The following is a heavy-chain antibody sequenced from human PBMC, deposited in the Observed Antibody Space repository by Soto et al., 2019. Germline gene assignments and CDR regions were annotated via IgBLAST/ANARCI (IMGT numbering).Heavy chain of an antibody. CDR1: GFTFSNYI. J-gene: IGHJ4*02. CDR3: ARDTSRVDY. CDR2: ISSSSSTI. D-gene: IGHD3-3*01. Sequence: GGSLRLSCAASGFTFSNYIMNWVRQAPGKGLEWVSYISSSSSTIYYADSVKGRFTISRDNAKNSLYLQMNSLRAEDTAVYYCARDTSRVDYWGQGTLVTVSS. V-gene: IGHV3-48*01.